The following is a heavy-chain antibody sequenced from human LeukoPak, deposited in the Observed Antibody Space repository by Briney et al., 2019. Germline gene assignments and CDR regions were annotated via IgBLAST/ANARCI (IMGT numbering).Heavy chain of an antibody. CDR3: TRDGIVGATTGFDY. J-gene: IGHJ4*02. CDR1: GFTFGDYA. D-gene: IGHD1-26*01. CDR2: IRSKAYGGTT. Sequence: PGRSLRLSCTASGFTFGDYAMIWVRQAPGKGLEWVGFIRSKAYGGTTEYAASVKGRFTISRDDSKSIAYLQMNSLKTEDTAVYYCTRDGIVGATTGFDYWGQGTLVTVSS. V-gene: IGHV3-49*04.